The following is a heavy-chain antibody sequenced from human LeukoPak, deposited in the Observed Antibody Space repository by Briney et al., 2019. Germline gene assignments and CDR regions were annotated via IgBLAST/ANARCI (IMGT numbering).Heavy chain of an antibody. J-gene: IGHJ4*02. CDR1: GFTFSNYG. D-gene: IGHD4-23*01. CDR2: IQQDGSEQ. Sequence: PGGSLRLSCAASGFTFSNYGMHWVRQAPGKGLECVANIQQDGSEQYYVDSVKGRFTISRDNAKNSLYLQMNSLRAEDTALYYCARNYGGYSHWGQGTLVTVSS. CDR3: ARNYGGYSH. V-gene: IGHV3-7*02.